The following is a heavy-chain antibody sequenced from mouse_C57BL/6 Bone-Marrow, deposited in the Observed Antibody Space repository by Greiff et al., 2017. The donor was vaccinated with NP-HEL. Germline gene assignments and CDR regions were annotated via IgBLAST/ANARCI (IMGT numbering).Heavy chain of an antibody. CDR2: IYPSDSET. V-gene: IGHV1-61*01. Sequence: GQLQQPGAELVRPGSSVKLSCKASGYTFTSYWMDWVKQRPGQGLEWIGNIYPSDSETHYNQKFKDKATLTVDKSSSTAYMQLSSLTSEDSAVYYCARSFYYYGSSPLYAMDYWGQGTSVTVSS. J-gene: IGHJ4*01. CDR1: GYTFTSYW. D-gene: IGHD1-1*01. CDR3: ARSFYYYGSSPLYAMDY.